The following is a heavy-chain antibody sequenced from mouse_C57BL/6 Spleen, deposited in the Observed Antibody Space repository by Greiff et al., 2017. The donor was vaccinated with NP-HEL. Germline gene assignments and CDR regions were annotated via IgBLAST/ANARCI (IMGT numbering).Heavy chain of an antibody. Sequence: QVQLQQPGAELVMPGASVKLSCKASGYTFTSYWMHWVKQRPGQGLEWIGEIDPSDSYTNYKQKFKGKSTLTVDKSSSTAYMQLSSLTSEDSAVYYCARRRGDYAMDYWGQGTSVTVSS. V-gene: IGHV1-69*01. CDR3: ARRRGDYAMDY. CDR2: IDPSDSYT. J-gene: IGHJ4*01. CDR1: GYTFTSYW.